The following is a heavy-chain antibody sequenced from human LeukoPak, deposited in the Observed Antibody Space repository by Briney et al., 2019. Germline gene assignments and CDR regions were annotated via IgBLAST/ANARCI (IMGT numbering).Heavy chain of an antibody. CDR1: GFTFSSYA. D-gene: IGHD3-10*01. CDR3: AKDYYGSGSYYNVLVS. J-gene: IGHJ5*02. Sequence: QSGGSLRLSCAASGFTFSSYAMSWVRQAPGKGLEWVSAISGSGGSTYYADSVKGRFTISRDNSKNTLYLQMNSLRAEDTAVYYCAKDYYGSGSYYNVLVSWGQGTLVTVSS. CDR2: ISGSGGST. V-gene: IGHV3-23*01.